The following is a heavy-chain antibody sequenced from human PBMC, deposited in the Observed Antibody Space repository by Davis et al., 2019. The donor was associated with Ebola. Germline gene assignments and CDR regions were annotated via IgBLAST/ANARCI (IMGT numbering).Heavy chain of an antibody. D-gene: IGHD5-18*01. CDR1: GYTFTSYY. CDR3: VRDLVPGYSYGYHAFDI. CDR2: INPSGGST. Sequence: AASVKVSCKASGYTFTSYYMHWVRQAPGQGLEWMGIINPSGGSTSYAQKFQGRVTMTRDTSTSTVYMELSSLRSEDTAVYYCVRDLVPGYSYGYHAFDIWGQGTMVTVSS. V-gene: IGHV1-46*01. J-gene: IGHJ3*02.